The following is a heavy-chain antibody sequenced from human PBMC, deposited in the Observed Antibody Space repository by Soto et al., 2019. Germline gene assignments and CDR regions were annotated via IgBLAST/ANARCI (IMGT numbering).Heavy chain of an antibody. V-gene: IGHV3-23*01. CDR1: GFTFSSYD. CDR3: AKGDCSGGRCYRGFDY. J-gene: IGHJ4*02. CDR2: VSASGSIT. D-gene: IGHD2-15*01. Sequence: GGSLRLSGAASGFTFSSYDMSWVRQAPGKGLEWVSGVSASGSITSYADPAKGRFTISRDNAKNTVYLQMNSLRAEDTAVYYCAKGDCSGGRCYRGFDYWGQGTLVTVSS.